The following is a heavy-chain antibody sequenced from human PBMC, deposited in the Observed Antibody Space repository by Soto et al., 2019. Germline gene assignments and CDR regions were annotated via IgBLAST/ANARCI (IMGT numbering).Heavy chain of an antibody. J-gene: IGHJ5*02. CDR2: IYNSGST. Sequence: QVQLQESGPRLVKPSETLSRTCTVSGGSFNSDYWSWIRLPPGKGLEWIGSIYNSGSTNYNPSLPNRVSIPTDTSQTLFSLRLTSVTPADTAVYYCARGIEVADVNLFDPWGQGTLVTVSS. CDR3: ARGIEVADVNLFDP. CDR1: GGSFNSDY. D-gene: IGHD6-19*01. V-gene: IGHV4-59*01.